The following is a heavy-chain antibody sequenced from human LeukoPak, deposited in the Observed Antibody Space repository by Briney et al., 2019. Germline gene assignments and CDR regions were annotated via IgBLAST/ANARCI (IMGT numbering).Heavy chain of an antibody. CDR3: AKDRDYSNPYYFDY. Sequence: GGSLRLSCAASGFTFSSYGMHWVRQAPGKGLEGVAFIRYDGNNKYYADSVKGRFTISRDNSKNTLYLQMNSLRAEDTAVYYCAKDRDYSNPYYFDYWGQGTLVTVSS. CDR2: IRYDGNNK. D-gene: IGHD4-11*01. J-gene: IGHJ4*02. CDR1: GFTFSSYG. V-gene: IGHV3-30*02.